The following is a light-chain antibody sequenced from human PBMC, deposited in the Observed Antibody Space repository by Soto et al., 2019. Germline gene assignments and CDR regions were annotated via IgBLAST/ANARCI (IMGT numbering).Light chain of an antibody. CDR1: SSDVGSYNV. CDR2: EGS. V-gene: IGLV2-23*01. Sequence: HSALTQPASVSGSPGQSITISCTGTSSDVGSYNVVSWYQQHPGKAPKLIIYEGSKRPSGVSNRFSGSNSGNTASLTISGLQAEDEADYYCCSYAGSLYVFGTGTKLTVL. J-gene: IGLJ1*01. CDR3: CSYAGSLYV.